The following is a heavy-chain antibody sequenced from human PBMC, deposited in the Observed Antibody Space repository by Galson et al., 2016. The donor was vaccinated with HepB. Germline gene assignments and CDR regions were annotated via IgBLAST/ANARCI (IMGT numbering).Heavy chain of an antibody. CDR1: GGTFSSYA. J-gene: IGHJ6*02. CDR2: IIPIFGTR. V-gene: IGHV1-69*13. CDR3: AMQTSGSSYDYGMDV. Sequence: SVKVSCKASGGTFSSYATSWVRQAPGQGLEWMGGIIPIFGTRSHAQKFQGRVTITADESTSTAYMELSSLRSEDTAMYYCAMQTSGSSYDYGMDVWGQGTTVTVSS. D-gene: IGHD3-10*01.